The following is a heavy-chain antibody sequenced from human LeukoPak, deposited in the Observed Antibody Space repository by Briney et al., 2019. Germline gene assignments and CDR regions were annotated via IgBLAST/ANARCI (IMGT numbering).Heavy chain of an antibody. Sequence: ASVKVSRKASGYTFTGYYMHWVRQAPGQGLEWMGWINPNSGGTNYAQKFQGWVTMTRDTSISTAYMELSRLRSDDTAVYYCAALSGSSDDAFDIWGQGTMVTVSS. CDR3: AALSGSSDDAFDI. V-gene: IGHV1-2*04. J-gene: IGHJ3*02. CDR1: GYTFTGYY. CDR2: INPNSGGT. D-gene: IGHD3-22*01.